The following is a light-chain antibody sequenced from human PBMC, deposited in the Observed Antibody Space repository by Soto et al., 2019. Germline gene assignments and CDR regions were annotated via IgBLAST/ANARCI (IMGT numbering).Light chain of an antibody. CDR1: QNIYSN. Sequence: IVITQSPATLSVSPGERATLSFRASQNIYSNVAWYQQRPGQAPRLLIYRASTRATGIAARFSGSGSGTEFTLTISSLQSEDFAVYYCQQYNQWPPITFGQGTRLEI. V-gene: IGKV3-15*01. CDR2: RAS. J-gene: IGKJ5*01. CDR3: QQYNQWPPIT.